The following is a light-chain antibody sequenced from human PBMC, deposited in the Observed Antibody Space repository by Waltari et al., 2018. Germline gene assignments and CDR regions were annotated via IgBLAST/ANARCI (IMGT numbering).Light chain of an antibody. V-gene: IGKV1-5*01. CDR2: DAS. Sequence: DIQMTQSPSTLSTSVGDRVTITCRASQTINNWLAWYPQKPGEAPKLLIFDASSLQGGVPSRFSGSGSGTEFTLTISSLQPDDFATYYCQQYHFYPYTFGQGTKLEI. CDR3: QQYHFYPYT. J-gene: IGKJ2*01. CDR1: QTINNW.